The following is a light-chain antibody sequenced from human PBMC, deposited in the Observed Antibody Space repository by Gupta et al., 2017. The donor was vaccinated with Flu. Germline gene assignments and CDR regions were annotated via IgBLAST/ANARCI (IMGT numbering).Light chain of an antibody. CDR2: KAS. V-gene: IGKV1-5*03. CDR3: QQYNTYPWT. Sequence: GDRVTITCRASQSISTWLAWYQHKPGKAPEFLIYKASTLESGVPSRFSGSGSGTEFTLTISSLQPDDFATYYCQQYNTYPWTFGQGTKVVIK. CDR1: QSISTW. J-gene: IGKJ1*01.